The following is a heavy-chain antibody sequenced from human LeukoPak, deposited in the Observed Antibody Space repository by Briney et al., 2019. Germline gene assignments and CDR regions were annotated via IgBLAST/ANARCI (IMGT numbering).Heavy chain of an antibody. V-gene: IGHV3-7*01. Sequence: PGGSLRLSCAASGFTFSSYWMSWVRQAPGKGLEWVANIKQDGSEKYYVDSVEGRFTISRDNAKNSLYLQMNSLRAEDTAVYYCARDYYDSSGYYYLDAFDIWGQGTMVTVSS. CDR3: ARDYYDSSGYYYLDAFDI. D-gene: IGHD3-22*01. J-gene: IGHJ3*02. CDR1: GFTFSSYW. CDR2: IKQDGSEK.